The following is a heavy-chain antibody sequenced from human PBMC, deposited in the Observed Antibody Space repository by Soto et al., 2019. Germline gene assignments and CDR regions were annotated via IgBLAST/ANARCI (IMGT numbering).Heavy chain of an antibody. CDR3: VRGPDYEGYFDY. CDR1: GTTFSNFA. D-gene: IGHD3-22*01. CDR2: IILPFGTP. Sequence: QVRLVQSGAEVKKTGSSVKVSCEASGTTFSNFAIGWVRQAPGQGLEWMGGIILPFGTPNYAQKFQGRVTISADESMTTAYMELRGLRSVDTAVYYCVRGPDYEGYFDYWGQGTLVTVSS. J-gene: IGHJ4*02. V-gene: IGHV1-69*12.